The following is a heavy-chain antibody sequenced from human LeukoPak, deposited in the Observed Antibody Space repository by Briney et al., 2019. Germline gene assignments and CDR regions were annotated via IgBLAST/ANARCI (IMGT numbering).Heavy chain of an antibody. V-gene: IGHV3-74*01. CDR1: GFSFSGHW. D-gene: IGHD6-6*01. CDR3: ARGPNSNWSGLDF. Sequence: GGSLGLSCAASGFSFSGHWMHWARQLPGKGLVWVSRISPTGSTTSYADSVKGRFTVSRDNAKNTLYLQVNNLRAEDTAVYYCARGPNSNWSGLDFWGQGTLLTVSS. J-gene: IGHJ4*02. CDR2: ISPTGSTT.